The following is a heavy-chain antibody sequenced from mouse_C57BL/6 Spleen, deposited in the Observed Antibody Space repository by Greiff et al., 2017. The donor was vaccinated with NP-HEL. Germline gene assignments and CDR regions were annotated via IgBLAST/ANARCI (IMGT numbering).Heavy chain of an antibody. Sequence: QVQLQQSGAELVKPGASVKLSCKASGYTFTSYWMHWVKQRPGQGLEWIGMIHPNSGSTNYNEKFKSKATLTVDKSSSTAYMQLSSLTSEDSAVYYCARGGNYGSSIAYWGQGTLVTVSA. J-gene: IGHJ3*01. V-gene: IGHV1-64*01. D-gene: IGHD1-1*01. CDR2: IHPNSGST. CDR3: ARGGNYGSSIAY. CDR1: GYTFTSYW.